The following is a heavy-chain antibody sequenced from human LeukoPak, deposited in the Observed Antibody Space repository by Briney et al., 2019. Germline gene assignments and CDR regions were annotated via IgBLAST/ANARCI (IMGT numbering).Heavy chain of an antibody. CDR1: GYTFTSYG. D-gene: IGHD3-22*01. J-gene: IGHJ4*02. CDR3: ARVSVRYDSSGLFDY. CDR2: ISAYNGNT. V-gene: IGHV1-18*01. Sequence: ASVKVSCKASGYTFTSYGISWLRQAPVQGLEWMGWISAYNGNTNYAQKLQGRVTMTTDTSTSTAYMEQRSLRSDDTAVYYCARVSVRYDSSGLFDYWGQGTLVTVSS.